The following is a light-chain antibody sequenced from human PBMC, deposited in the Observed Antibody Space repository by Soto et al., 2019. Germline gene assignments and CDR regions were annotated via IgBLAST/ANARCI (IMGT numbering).Light chain of an antibody. J-gene: IGLJ2*01. CDR2: EVS. V-gene: IGLV2-14*01. CDR3: SSYTSSSTVVV. CDR1: SSDVGGYNY. Sequence: QSALTQPASVSGSPGQSITISCTGTSSDVGGYNYVSRYQQHPGKAPKLMIYEVSNRPSGVSNRFSGSKSGNTASLTISGLQAEDEADYYCSSYTSSSTVVVFGGGTKLTVL.